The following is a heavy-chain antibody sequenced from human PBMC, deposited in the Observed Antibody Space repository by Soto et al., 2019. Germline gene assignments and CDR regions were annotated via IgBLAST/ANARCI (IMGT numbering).Heavy chain of an antibody. V-gene: IGHV6-1*01. J-gene: IGHJ5*02. CDR2: TYYRSKWYN. CDR1: GDSVSSNSAA. Sequence: SQSLSLTCAISGDSVSSNSAAWNWIRQSPSRGLEWLGRTYYRSKWYNDYAVSVKSRITINPDTSKNQFSLQLNSATPEDTAVYYCARDQMYSSTRYNRFDPWGQGTLVIVSS. CDR3: ARDQMYSSTRYNRFDP. D-gene: IGHD6-13*01.